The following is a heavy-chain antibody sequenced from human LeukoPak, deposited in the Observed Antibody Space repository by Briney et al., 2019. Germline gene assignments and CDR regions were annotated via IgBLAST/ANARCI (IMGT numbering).Heavy chain of an antibody. Sequence: GGSLRLSCAASGFTFSSNPMTWVRQAPGKGLEWVSAISESGGSTYYADSAKGRFTISRDNSKNTLYLQMNSLRAEDTAVYYCANLGYYIDYWGQGTLVTVSS. J-gene: IGHJ4*02. V-gene: IGHV3-23*01. CDR3: ANLGYYIDY. D-gene: IGHD3-22*01. CDR2: ISESGGST. CDR1: GFTFSSNP.